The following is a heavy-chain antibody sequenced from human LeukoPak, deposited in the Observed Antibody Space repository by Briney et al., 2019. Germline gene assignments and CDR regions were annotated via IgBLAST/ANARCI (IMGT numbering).Heavy chain of an antibody. V-gene: IGHV4-4*07. CDR3: ARGADSSGLFDY. J-gene: IGHJ4*02. D-gene: IGHD3-22*01. CDR2: IYTSGST. CDR1: GGSISSYY. Sequence: SETLSLTCTVSGGSISSYYWSWIRQPAGKGLEWIGRIYTSGSTNYNPSLKSRVTISVDTSKNQFSLKLSSVTAADTAVYYCARGADSSGLFDYWGQETLVTVSS.